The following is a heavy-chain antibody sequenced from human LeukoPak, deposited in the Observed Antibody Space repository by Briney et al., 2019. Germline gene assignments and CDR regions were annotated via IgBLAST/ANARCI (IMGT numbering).Heavy chain of an antibody. J-gene: IGHJ4*02. Sequence: GGSLRLSCAASGFTFSTSGMHWVRQSPGKGLDWVAFIRNDGNKKNYAESVKGRFTISRDNSRNTLYLQMDSLSAEDTAVYYCVKVDTWGQGTLVTVSS. CDR3: VKVDT. CDR2: IRNDGNKK. CDR1: GFTFSTSG. V-gene: IGHV3-30*02. D-gene: IGHD3-22*01.